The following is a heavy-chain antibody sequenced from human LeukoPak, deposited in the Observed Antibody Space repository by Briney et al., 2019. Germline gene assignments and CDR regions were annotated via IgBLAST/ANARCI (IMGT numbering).Heavy chain of an antibody. D-gene: IGHD3-3*01. Sequence: SESLSLTCTVSGGSPSSYHWGWVRQPPGEGLEWIGHIYYIGSTNYNTSPKSRVTISLETSKNQFSLKLSPVTAADTAVYYWTRSLRVVIHGGMDVWGQGTTVTVSS. CDR2: IYYIGST. CDR1: GGSPSSYH. J-gene: IGHJ6*02. V-gene: IGHV4-59*01. CDR3: TRSLRVVIHGGMDV.